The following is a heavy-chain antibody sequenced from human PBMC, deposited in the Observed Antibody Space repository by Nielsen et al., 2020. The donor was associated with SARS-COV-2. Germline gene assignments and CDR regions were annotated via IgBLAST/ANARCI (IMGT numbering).Heavy chain of an antibody. CDR2: ISHDGSKK. CDR3: ARVAGRVVVTAPIDS. CDR1: GFTFSNYG. V-gene: IGHV3-30*03. D-gene: IGHD2-21*02. Sequence: LKISCAASGFTFSNYGMHWVRQAPGKGLEWLATISHDGSKKYYADSVRGRFTISRDNSENTLFLQVNSLRSEDTAVFYCARVAGRVVVTAPIDSWGQGALVTVSS. J-gene: IGHJ4*02.